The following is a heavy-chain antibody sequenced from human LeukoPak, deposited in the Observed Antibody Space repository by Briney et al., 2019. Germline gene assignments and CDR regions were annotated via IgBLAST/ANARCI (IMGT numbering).Heavy chain of an antibody. D-gene: IGHD6-13*01. CDR2: IRQDGSEK. Sequence: GGSLRLSCAVSGFTFTDYWMNWVRQAPGKELEWVASIRQDGSEKNYVDSVKGRFTISRDNTKNSLSLQLNSLRVEDTAVYYCARGGTAAGLYFDLWGQGTLVTVSS. J-gene: IGHJ4*01. CDR3: ARGGTAAGLYFDL. V-gene: IGHV3-7*04. CDR1: GFTFTDYW.